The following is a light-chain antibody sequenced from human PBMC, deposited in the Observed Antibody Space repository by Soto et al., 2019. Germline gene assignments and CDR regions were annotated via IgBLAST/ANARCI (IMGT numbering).Light chain of an antibody. CDR2: EAS. CDR3: QQYGSLPRT. V-gene: IGKV3-20*01. CDR1: QTVRSNY. Sequence: ENVLTQSPGTLSLSPGERATLSCRASQTVRSNYLAWYQQKPGQTPRLLIYEASSRFTGIPDRFTGSGSGTDFTHTINRLEPEDFAIYFCQQYGSLPRTFGQGSKVEVK. J-gene: IGKJ1*01.